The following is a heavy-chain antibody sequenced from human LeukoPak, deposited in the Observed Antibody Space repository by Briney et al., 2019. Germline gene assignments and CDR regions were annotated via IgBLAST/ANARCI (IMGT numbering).Heavy chain of an antibody. D-gene: IGHD4-17*01. Sequence: GGSLRLSCAATGFTFSSYSMNWVRQAPGKGLEWVSSISSSSSYIYYADSVKGRFTISRDNAKNSLYLQMNSLRAEDTAVYYCARTLRKGNWFDPWGQGTLVTVSS. CDR3: ARTLRKGNWFDP. CDR1: GFTFSSYS. CDR2: ISSSSSYI. V-gene: IGHV3-21*01. J-gene: IGHJ5*02.